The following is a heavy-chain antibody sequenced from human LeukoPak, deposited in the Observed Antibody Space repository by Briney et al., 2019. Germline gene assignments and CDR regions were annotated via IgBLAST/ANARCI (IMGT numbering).Heavy chain of an antibody. V-gene: IGHV1-2*02. J-gene: IGHJ4*02. CDR1: GYTFTGYY. D-gene: IGHD3-3*01. CDR2: INPNSGGT. CDR3: AREGFWRDLGDY. Sequence: ASVKVSCKASGYTFTGYYMHWVRQAPGQGLEWTGWINPNSGGTNYAQKFQGRVTMTRDTSISTAYMELSRLRSDDTAVYYCAREGFWRDLGDYWGQGTLVTVSS.